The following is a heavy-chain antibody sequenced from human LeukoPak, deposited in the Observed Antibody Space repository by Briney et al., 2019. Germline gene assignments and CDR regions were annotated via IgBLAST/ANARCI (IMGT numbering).Heavy chain of an antibody. V-gene: IGHV1-69*06. Sequence: SVKVSCKASGGTFSSYAISWVRQAPGQGLEWMGGIIPIFGTANYAQKFQGRVTITADKSTSTAYMELSSLRSEDTAVYYCARGIGVGIQLSSYYYYYYMDVWGKGTTVTVSS. CDR1: GGTFSSYA. J-gene: IGHJ6*03. CDR3: ARGIGVGIQLSSYYYYYYMDV. CDR2: IIPIFGTA. D-gene: IGHD5-18*01.